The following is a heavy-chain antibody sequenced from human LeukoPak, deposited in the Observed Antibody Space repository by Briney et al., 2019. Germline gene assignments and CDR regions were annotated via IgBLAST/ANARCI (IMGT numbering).Heavy chain of an antibody. J-gene: IGHJ4*02. CDR1: GGSFSGYY. Sequence: KPSETLSLTCAVYGGSFSGYYWSWIRQPPGKGLEWIGEINHSGSTNYNPSLKSRVTISVDTSKNQFSLKLSSVTAADTAVYYCARGRKKSGYSSGWYGAFCDYWGQGTLVTVSS. CDR3: ARGRKKSGYSSGWYGAFCDY. CDR2: INHSGST. D-gene: IGHD6-19*01. V-gene: IGHV4-34*01.